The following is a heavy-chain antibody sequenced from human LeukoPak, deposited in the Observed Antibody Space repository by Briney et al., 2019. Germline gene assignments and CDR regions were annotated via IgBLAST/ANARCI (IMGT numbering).Heavy chain of an antibody. CDR2: ISWNSGSI. Sequence: PGGSLRLSCAASGFTFDDYAMHRVRQAPGKGLEWVSGISWNSGSIGYADSVKGRFTISRDNAKNSLYLQMNSPRAEDTALYYCAKDIGMGYYYYYGMDVWGQGTTVTVSS. D-gene: IGHD2-15*01. CDR1: GFTFDDYA. CDR3: AKDIGMGYYYYYGMDV. V-gene: IGHV3-9*01. J-gene: IGHJ6*02.